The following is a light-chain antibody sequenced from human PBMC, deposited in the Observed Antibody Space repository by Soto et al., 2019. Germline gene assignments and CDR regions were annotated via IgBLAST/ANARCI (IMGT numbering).Light chain of an antibody. Sequence: EIVLTQSPATLSLSQGERATLSCRASQSVSSYLAWYQQKPGQGPRRRIYDASNRALGIPSRFRGSGAGTDFTLTISRLACADFGVYYCQQCSNWLPTFGQETNVDI. CDR3: QQCSNWLPT. CDR2: DAS. V-gene: IGKV3-11*01. CDR1: QSVSSY. J-gene: IGKJ1*01.